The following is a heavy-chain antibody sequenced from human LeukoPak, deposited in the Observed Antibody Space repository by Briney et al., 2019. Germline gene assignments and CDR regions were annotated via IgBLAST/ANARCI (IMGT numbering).Heavy chain of an antibody. V-gene: IGHV3-23*01. CDR2: ISVSGGST. CDR3: AKDTGSSGYYYISDGFDI. J-gene: IGHJ3*02. CDR1: GFTFRNYA. D-gene: IGHD3-22*01. Sequence: PGGSLRLSCAASGFTFRNYAMNWVRQAPGKGLEWVSGISVSGGSTYYADSVKGRFTIPRDNSKNTLYLQMNSLRAEDTAVYYCAKDTGSSGYYYISDGFDIWGQGTMVTVSS.